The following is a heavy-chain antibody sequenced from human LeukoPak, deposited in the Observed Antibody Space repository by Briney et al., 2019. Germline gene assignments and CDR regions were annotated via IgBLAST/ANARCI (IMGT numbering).Heavy chain of an antibody. J-gene: IGHJ4*02. CDR3: ARVLQYYYDSSGYYGDY. Sequence: VASVKVSCKASGYTFTSYGISWVRQAPGQGLEWMGWISAYNGNTNYAQKLQGRVTMTTDTSTSTAYMELRSLRSDDTAVYYCARVLQYYYDSSGYYGDYWGQGTLVTVSS. D-gene: IGHD3-22*01. CDR2: ISAYNGNT. CDR1: GYTFTSYG. V-gene: IGHV1-18*01.